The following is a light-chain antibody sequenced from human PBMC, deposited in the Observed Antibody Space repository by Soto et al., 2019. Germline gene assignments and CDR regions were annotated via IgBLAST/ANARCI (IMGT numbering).Light chain of an antibody. J-gene: IGKJ4*01. Sequence: EIVLTQSPATLSLSPGERATLSCRASQSVSSYLAWYQQKPGQAPRLLIYDASNRATGIPARFSGSGSGTDSALTISSLELEDVAVYYCQQRSNWPPVLTFGGGTKVEIK. CDR1: QSVSSY. CDR3: QQRSNWPPVLT. V-gene: IGKV3-11*01. CDR2: DAS.